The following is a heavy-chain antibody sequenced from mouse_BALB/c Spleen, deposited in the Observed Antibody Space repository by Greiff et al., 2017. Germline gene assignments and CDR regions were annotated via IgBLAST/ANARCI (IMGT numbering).Heavy chain of an antibody. CDR3: AREGTPYYAMDY. D-gene: IGHD2-14*01. Sequence: DVKLVESGGGLVKPGGSLKLSCAASGFTFSSYAMSWVRQSPEKRLEWVAEISSGGSYTYYPDTVTGRFTISRDNAKNTLYLEMSSLRSEDTAMYYCAREGTPYYAMDYWGQGTSVTVSS. CDR1: GFTFSSYA. J-gene: IGHJ4*01. CDR2: ISSGGSYT. V-gene: IGHV5-9-4*01.